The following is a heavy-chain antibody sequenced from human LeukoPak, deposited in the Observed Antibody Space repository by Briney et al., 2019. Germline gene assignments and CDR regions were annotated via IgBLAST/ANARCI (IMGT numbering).Heavy chain of an antibody. J-gene: IGHJ6*03. CDR2: IIPIFGTA. D-gene: IGHD2-15*01. CDR1: GGTFSSYA. V-gene: IGHV1-69*01. Sequence: SVKVSCKASGGTFSSYAISWVRQAPGHGLEWMGGIIPIFGTAEYAQKFQGRVTITADESTCTAYMELSSLRSEDTAVYYCAREPVLLRDYYYYMDVWGKGTTVTVSS. CDR3: AREPVLLRDYYYYMDV.